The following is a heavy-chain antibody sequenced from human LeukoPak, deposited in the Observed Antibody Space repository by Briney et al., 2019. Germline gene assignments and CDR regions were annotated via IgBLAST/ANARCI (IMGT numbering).Heavy chain of an antibody. Sequence: ASVKVSCKASGYTFTGYYMHWVRQAPGQGLEWMGWMNPNSGNTGYAQKFQGRVTMTRNTSISTAYMELSSLRSEDTAVYYCARGTIAVAGTWGYWGQGTLVTVSS. J-gene: IGHJ4*02. CDR2: MNPNSGNT. CDR3: ARGTIAVAGTWGY. CDR1: GYTFTGYY. V-gene: IGHV1-8*02. D-gene: IGHD6-19*01.